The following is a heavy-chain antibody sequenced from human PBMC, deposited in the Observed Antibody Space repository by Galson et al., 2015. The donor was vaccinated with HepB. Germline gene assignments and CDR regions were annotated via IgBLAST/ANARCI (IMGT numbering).Heavy chain of an antibody. CDR2: IYYSGST. Sequence: ETLSLTCTVSGGSISSYYWSWIRQPPGKGLEWIGYIYYSGSTNYNPSLKSRVTISVDTSKNQFSLKLSSVTAADTAVYYCARAGGVVTPLGRAFDIWGQGTMVTVSS. J-gene: IGHJ3*02. CDR1: GGSISSYY. D-gene: IGHD4-23*01. V-gene: IGHV4-59*01. CDR3: ARAGGVVTPLGRAFDI.